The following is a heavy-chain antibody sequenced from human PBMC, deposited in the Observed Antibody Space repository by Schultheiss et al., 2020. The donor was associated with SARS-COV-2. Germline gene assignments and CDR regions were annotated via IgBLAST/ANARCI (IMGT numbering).Heavy chain of an antibody. J-gene: IGHJ3*02. D-gene: IGHD6-13*01. CDR3: ARDLIIAAAGIGAFDI. V-gene: IGHV3-48*04. Sequence: GGSLRLSCAASGFTFSSYSMNWVRQAPGKGLEWVSYISSSGSTIYYADSVKGRFTISRDNAKNSLYLQMNSLRAEDTAVYYCARDLIIAAAGIGAFDIWGQGTMVTVSS. CDR2: ISSSGSTI. CDR1: GFTFSSYS.